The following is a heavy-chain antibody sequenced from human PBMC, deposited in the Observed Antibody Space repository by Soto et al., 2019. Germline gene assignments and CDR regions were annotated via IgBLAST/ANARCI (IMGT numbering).Heavy chain of an antibody. J-gene: IGHJ4*02. CDR3: AREKRANGVFDY. CDR2: IKHDVSET. Sequence: EVQLVESGGGLVHPGESLRLSCEASGFTFSNYWMAWVRQTPGGGLEWVANIKHDVSETYFLGSVNGRFTISRDNTKNSVFLQMGSLTVEDTAVYYCAREKRANGVFDYWGQGTRVTVSS. D-gene: IGHD4-17*01. CDR1: GFTFSNYW. V-gene: IGHV3-7*01.